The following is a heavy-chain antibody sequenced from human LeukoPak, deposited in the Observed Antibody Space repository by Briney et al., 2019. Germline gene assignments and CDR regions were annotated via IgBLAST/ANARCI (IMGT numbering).Heavy chain of an antibody. V-gene: IGHV3-23*01. CDR3: AKDGTYYDILTGNDAFDI. CDR2: ISGSGGST. Sequence: GGSLRLSCAASGFTFSSYAMIWVRQAPGKGLEWVSAISGSGGSTYYADSVKGRFTISRDNSKNTLYLQMNSLRAEDTAVYYCAKDGTYYDILTGNDAFDIWGQGTMVTVSS. CDR1: GFTFSSYA. J-gene: IGHJ3*02. D-gene: IGHD3-9*01.